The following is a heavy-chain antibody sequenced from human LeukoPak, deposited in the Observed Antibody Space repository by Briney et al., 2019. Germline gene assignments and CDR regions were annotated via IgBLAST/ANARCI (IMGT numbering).Heavy chain of an antibody. Sequence: RGSLRLSCAASGFTFSSYGMSWVRQAPGKGLEWVSAISGSGGSTYYADSVKGRFTISRGNSKNTLYLQMNSLRAEDTAVYYCASLLAYCGGDCYSGLLDAFDIWGQGTMVTVSS. CDR1: GFTFSSYG. CDR2: ISGSGGST. J-gene: IGHJ3*02. CDR3: ASLLAYCGGDCYSGLLDAFDI. V-gene: IGHV3-23*01. D-gene: IGHD2-21*02.